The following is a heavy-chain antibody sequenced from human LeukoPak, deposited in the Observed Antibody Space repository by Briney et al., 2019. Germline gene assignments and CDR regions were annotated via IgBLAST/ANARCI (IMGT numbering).Heavy chain of an antibody. CDR1: GGSISSGGY. CDR3: ARDTGSGITGAFDY. CDR2: TLHSGRT. V-gene: IGHV4-30-2*01. D-gene: IGHD2-15*01. Sequence: PSETLSLTCTVSGGSISSGGYWSWIRQTPGRGLEWIGYTLHSGRTYYNPPLKSRVTISVDRSKNQFSLKVSSMTAADTAVYYCARDTGSGITGAFDYWGQGTLVTVSS. J-gene: IGHJ4*02.